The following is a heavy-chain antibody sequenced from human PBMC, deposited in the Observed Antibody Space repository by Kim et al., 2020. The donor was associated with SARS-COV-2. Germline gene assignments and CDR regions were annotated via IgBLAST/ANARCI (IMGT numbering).Heavy chain of an antibody. V-gene: IGHV1-46*01. D-gene: IGHD3-22*01. Sequence: FQGRVTMTRDTSTSTVYMELSSLRSEDTAVYYCARDDSSGYRSRGYFDYWGQGTLVTVSS. J-gene: IGHJ4*02. CDR3: ARDDSSGYRSRGYFDY.